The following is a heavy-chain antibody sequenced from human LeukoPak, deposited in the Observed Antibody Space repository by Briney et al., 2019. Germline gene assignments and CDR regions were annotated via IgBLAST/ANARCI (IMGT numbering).Heavy chain of an antibody. CDR2: INPNSGGT. J-gene: IGHJ4*02. D-gene: IGHD3-22*01. CDR3: ARNARGFDDSSGYYLEYFDY. V-gene: IGHV1-2*02. Sequence: ASVKVSCKASGYTFTSYYMHWVRQAPGQGLEWMGWINPNSGGTNYAQKFQGRVTMTRDTSISTAYMELSRLRSDDTAVYYCARNARGFDDSSGYYLEYFDYWGQGTLVTVSS. CDR1: GYTFTSYY.